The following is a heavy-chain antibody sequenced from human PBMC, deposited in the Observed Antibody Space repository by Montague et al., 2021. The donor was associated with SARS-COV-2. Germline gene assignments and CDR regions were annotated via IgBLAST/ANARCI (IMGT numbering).Heavy chain of an antibody. CDR1: GGSMYIYGSHYY. CDR3: ARRRLDFYDSRNWFDP. D-gene: IGHD3-22*01. J-gene: IGHJ5*02. Sequence: SETLSLTCTVSGGSMYIYGSHYYWDWIRQPPGKGLEWIGTIFYTGSTIYNSSLKSRVTISIATSKNQYSLELNSVTAADTAGYYCARRRLDFYDSRNWFDPWGQGALVTVPS. CDR2: IFYTGST. V-gene: IGHV4-39*01.